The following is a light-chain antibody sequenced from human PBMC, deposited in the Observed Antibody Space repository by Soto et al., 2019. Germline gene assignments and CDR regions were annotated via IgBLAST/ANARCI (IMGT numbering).Light chain of an antibody. Sequence: QSVVTQEASLTVSPGGTVALTCGSNTGPVTSSHYPYWFQLKPGQAPRTLIYDTTNKHSWTPARFSGSLLGGKAALTLSGAQAEDEAEYYCLLSYSGARLVFGGGTKLTVL. CDR2: DTT. V-gene: IGLV7-46*01. CDR3: LLSYSGARLV. CDR1: TGPVTSSHY. J-gene: IGLJ2*01.